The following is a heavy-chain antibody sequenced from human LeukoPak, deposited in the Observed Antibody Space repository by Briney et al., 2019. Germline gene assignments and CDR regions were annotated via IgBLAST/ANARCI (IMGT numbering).Heavy chain of an antibody. CDR3: ARPYSSGWSFDY. Sequence: PGGSLRLSCTASEFTFSDYYMTWIRQAPGKGLEWVSHISGTGIYTEYADSVKGRFTISRDNAKKSLFLQMNSLRAEDTAVYYCARPYSSGWSFDYWGQGTLVIVSS. J-gene: IGHJ4*02. CDR2: ISGTGIYT. V-gene: IGHV3-11*06. D-gene: IGHD6-19*01. CDR1: EFTFSDYY.